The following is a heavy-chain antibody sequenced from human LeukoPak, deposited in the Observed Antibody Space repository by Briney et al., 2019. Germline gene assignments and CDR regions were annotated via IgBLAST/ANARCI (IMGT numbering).Heavy chain of an antibody. J-gene: IGHJ4*02. CDR3: ARSDYGWFEY. CDR2: IYYSGST. D-gene: IGHD3-10*01. Sequence: SETLSLTCTVSGVSISSYYWSWIRQPPGKGLEWIGYIYYSGSTNYNPSLKSRVTISVDTSKNQFSLKLSSVTAADTAVYYCARSDYGWFEYWGQGTLVTVSS. CDR1: GVSISSYY. V-gene: IGHV4-59*01.